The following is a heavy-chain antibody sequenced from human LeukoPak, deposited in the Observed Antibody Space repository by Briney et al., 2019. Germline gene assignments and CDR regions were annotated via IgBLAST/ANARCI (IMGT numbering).Heavy chain of an antibody. J-gene: IGHJ4*02. Sequence: PGGSLRLSCAASGFTFSSYWMTWIRQAPGKGLEWVANIKQDGSEKYYVDSVKGRFTISRDNAKNTLYLQMNSLRGDDTAVYYCARGVDSAIDWWGQGTLVTVSS. V-gene: IGHV3-7*01. CDR1: GFTFSSYW. CDR3: ARGVDSAIDW. CDR2: IKQDGSEK. D-gene: IGHD3-9*01.